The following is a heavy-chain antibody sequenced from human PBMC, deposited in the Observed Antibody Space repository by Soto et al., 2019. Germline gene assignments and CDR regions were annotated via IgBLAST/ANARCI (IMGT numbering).Heavy chain of an antibody. Sequence: PGGSLRLCCAASGFTFSSYSMNWVRQAPGEGLEWVSSISSSSSYIYYADSVKGRFTISRDNAKNSLYLQMNSLRAEDTAVYYCARDYEGAYCGGDCYSGGAFDIWGQGTMVTV. CDR1: GFTFSSYS. D-gene: IGHD2-21*02. CDR3: ARDYEGAYCGGDCYSGGAFDI. CDR2: ISSSSSYI. V-gene: IGHV3-21*01. J-gene: IGHJ3*02.